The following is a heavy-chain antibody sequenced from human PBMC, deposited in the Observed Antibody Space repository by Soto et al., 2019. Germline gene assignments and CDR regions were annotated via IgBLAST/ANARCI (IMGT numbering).Heavy chain of an antibody. Sequence: QVQLVQSGAEVKKPGASVKVSCKASGYTFTGNYIHWVRQAPGQGLGWMGWINTYSGDTNYAQNFQGWVTMTRDTSISTAYMELGRLRSDDTAMYYCARDVSATITSPHDAFDIWGQGTMVTVSS. D-gene: IGHD3-10*01. CDR2: INTYSGDT. V-gene: IGHV1-2*04. CDR3: ARDVSATITSPHDAFDI. CDR1: GYTFTGNY. J-gene: IGHJ3*02.